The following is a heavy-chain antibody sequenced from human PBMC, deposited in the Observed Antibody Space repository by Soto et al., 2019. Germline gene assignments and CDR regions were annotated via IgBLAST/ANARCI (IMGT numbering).Heavy chain of an antibody. V-gene: IGHV3-23*01. D-gene: IGHD2-8*01. J-gene: IGHJ4*02. CDR2: ISGSGGST. Sequence: GGSLRLSCAASGFTFSSYAMSWVRQAPGKGLEWVSAISGSGGSTYYADSVKGRFTISRDNSKNTLYLQMNSLRAEDTAVYYCAKGSESTRDCTLDSWGQGTLVTVSS. CDR3: AKGSESTRDCTLDS. CDR1: GFTFSSYA.